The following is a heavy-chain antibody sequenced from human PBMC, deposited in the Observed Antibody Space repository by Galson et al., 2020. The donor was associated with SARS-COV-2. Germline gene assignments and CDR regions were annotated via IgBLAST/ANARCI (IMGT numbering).Heavy chain of an antibody. Sequence: GGSLRLSCAASGFTFSSYAMHWVRQAPGKGLEWVAVISSDGSNKYYADSVKGRFTISRDNSKNTLYLQMNSLRAEDTAVYYCARDFGYSYGSSYFDYWGQGTLVTVSS. J-gene: IGHJ4*02. V-gene: IGHV3-30*01. CDR1: GFTFSSYA. D-gene: IGHD5-18*01. CDR2: ISSDGSNK. CDR3: ARDFGYSYGSSYFDY.